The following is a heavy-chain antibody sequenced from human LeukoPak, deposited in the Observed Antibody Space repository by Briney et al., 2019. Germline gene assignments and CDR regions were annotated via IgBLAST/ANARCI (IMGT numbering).Heavy chain of an antibody. Sequence: GGSLRLSCAASGFTVSSNYMNWVRQAPGKGLEWVSSISSSSSYIYYADSVKGRFTISRDNAKNSLYLQMNSLRAEDTAIYYCAKNGDRGAYCSGGTCYPYYYYYMDVWGKGTTVTISS. CDR2: ISSSSSYI. J-gene: IGHJ6*03. D-gene: IGHD2-15*01. CDR1: GFTVSSNY. CDR3: AKNGDRGAYCSGGTCYPYYYYYMDV. V-gene: IGHV3-21*04.